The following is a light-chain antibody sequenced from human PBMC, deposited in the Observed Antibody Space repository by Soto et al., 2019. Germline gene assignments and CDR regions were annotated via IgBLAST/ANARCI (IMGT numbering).Light chain of an antibody. CDR3: ASWDDSMSAQV. CDR2: SNN. CDR1: SSNIGSNT. Sequence: QSVLTQPPSASGTPGQRVTISCSGSSSNIGSNTVNWYQQLPGRAPKLLIYSNNQRPSGVPDRFSGSKSGTSASLAISRLRYEDEADYYCASWDDSMSAQVFGSGTQLTVL. J-gene: IGLJ3*02. V-gene: IGLV1-44*01.